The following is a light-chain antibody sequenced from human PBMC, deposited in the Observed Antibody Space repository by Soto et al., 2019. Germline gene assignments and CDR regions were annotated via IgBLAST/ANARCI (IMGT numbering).Light chain of an antibody. V-gene: IGKV3-15*01. CDR3: QQYNNWSPYT. Sequence: EIVMTQSPATLSVSPGERATLSCRASKSVSSNLAWYQQKPGQAPRLLIYGASTRATGIPCWFSGSGSGTESTRTISSRHSEDFSVYYWQQYNNWSPYTFGQWTKLEIK. CDR1: KSVSSN. J-gene: IGKJ2*01. CDR2: GAS.